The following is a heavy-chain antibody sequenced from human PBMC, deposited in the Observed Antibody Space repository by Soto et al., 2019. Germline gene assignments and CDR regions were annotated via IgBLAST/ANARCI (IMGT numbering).Heavy chain of an antibody. J-gene: IGHJ4*02. CDR2: IYPRDSDT. V-gene: IGHV5-51*01. Sequence: PGESLKISCKGSGYSFTSYWIAWVRQMPGKGLEWMGIIYPRDSDTEYSPSFQGQVTISADRSISTAYLQWSSLKASDTAMYYCARQKQTAMGVKTRGQYYFDYWGQGTRVNVS. CDR1: GYSFTSYW. CDR3: ARQKQTAMGVKTRGQYYFDY. D-gene: IGHD5-18*01.